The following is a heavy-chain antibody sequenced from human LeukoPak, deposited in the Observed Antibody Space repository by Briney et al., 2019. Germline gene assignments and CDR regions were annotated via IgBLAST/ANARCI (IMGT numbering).Heavy chain of an antibody. D-gene: IGHD6-13*01. Sequence: ASVKVSCKASGYTFTGYYMHWVRQAPGQGLEWMGRINPNSGSTNYAQKFQGRVTMTRDTSINTAYMELSRLRADDTAVYYWARGSRQQLVFLYFDYWGQGTLVTVSS. CDR3: ARGSRQQLVFLYFDY. J-gene: IGHJ4*02. CDR2: INPNSGST. CDR1: GYTFTGYY. V-gene: IGHV1-2*06.